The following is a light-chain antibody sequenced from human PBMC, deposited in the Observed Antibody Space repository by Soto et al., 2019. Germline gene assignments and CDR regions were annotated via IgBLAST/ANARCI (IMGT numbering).Light chain of an antibody. V-gene: IGLV2-8*01. CDR2: EVS. CDR1: SSDVGGYNY. CDR3: SSYAGSNTHVV. Sequence: QSALTQPPSASGSPGQSVTISCTGTSSDVGGYNYVSWYQQHPGKAPKLMIYEVSKRPSGVPDRFSGSKSGNTASLTVSGLQAEDEADYYCSSYAGSNTHVVFGGGTQRTVL. J-gene: IGLJ2*01.